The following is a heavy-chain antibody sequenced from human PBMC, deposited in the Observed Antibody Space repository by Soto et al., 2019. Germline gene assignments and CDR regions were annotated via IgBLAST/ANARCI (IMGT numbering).Heavy chain of an antibody. Sequence: EAQLLESGGGLVQPGGSLRLSCAASGFTFSTYAMSWVRQAPGKGLEWVSAISAGGGSTYYADSVKGRFTISRDNSKNTLYLQMNSLRAEDTAVYYCARAGRLDLFDYWGQGTLVTVSS. CDR2: ISAGGGST. D-gene: IGHD1-1*01. CDR3: ARAGRLDLFDY. J-gene: IGHJ4*02. V-gene: IGHV3-23*01. CDR1: GFTFSTYA.